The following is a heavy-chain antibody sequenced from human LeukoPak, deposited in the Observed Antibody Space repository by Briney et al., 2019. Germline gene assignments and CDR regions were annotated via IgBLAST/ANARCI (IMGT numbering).Heavy chain of an antibody. D-gene: IGHD6-19*01. CDR1: GYTLTNYY. V-gene: IGHV1-46*01. CDR3: ARASRGYSSGWNWFDP. J-gene: IGHJ5*02. CDR2: INPSGGST. Sequence: ASVKVSCKASGYTLTNYYTHWVRQAPGQGLQWMGIINPSGGSTSYAQKFQGRVTMTRDTSTSTVYMELSSLRSEDTAVYYCARASRGYSSGWNWFDPWGQGTLVTVSS.